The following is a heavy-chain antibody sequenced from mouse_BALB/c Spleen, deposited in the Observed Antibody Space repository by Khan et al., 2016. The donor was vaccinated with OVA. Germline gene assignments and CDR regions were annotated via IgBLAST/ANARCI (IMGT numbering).Heavy chain of an antibody. CDR2: IFPGGGYT. J-gene: IGHJ2*01. CDR3: ARGGAARATWDFFDY. CDR1: GYTFTNYW. V-gene: IGHV1-63*02. D-gene: IGHD3-1*01. Sequence: QVQLKQSGAELVRPGTSVKMSCKAAGYTFTNYWIGWVKQRPGHGLEWIGDIFPGGGYTNYDEKFKGMATLTTDKSSSTAYMQLSSLTSEDSAIYYCARGGAARATWDFFDYWGQGTTLTVSS.